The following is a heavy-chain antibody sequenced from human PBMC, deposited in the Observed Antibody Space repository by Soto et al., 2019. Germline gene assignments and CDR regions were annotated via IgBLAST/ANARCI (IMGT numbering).Heavy chain of an antibody. Sequence: PSETLSLTCGVSGYSITSGFYWGWVRQSPGKGPEWIGTISYSAKTFYNPSLASRFSMAVDSSKNQFSLRLTSVTAADTALYYCTRGAGAPWVRFDSWGRGILVTVSS. CDR1: GYSITSGFY. D-gene: IGHD3-16*01. CDR3: TRGAGAPWVRFDS. J-gene: IGHJ4*02. CDR2: ISYSAKT. V-gene: IGHV4-38-2*01.